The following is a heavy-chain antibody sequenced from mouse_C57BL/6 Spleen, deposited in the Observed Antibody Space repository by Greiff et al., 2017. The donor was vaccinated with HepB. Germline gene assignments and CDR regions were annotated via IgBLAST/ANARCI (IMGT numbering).Heavy chain of an antibody. V-gene: IGHV1-50*01. D-gene: IGHD4-1*01. CDR1: GYTFTSYW. Sequence: VKLQQPGAELVKPGASVKLSCKASGYTFTSYWMQWVKQRPGQGLEWIGEIDPSDSYTNYNQKFKGKATLTVDTSSSTAYMQLSSLTSEDSAVYYCARWGLTGDYWGQGTTLTVSS. CDR3: ARWGLTGDY. CDR2: IDPSDSYT. J-gene: IGHJ2*01.